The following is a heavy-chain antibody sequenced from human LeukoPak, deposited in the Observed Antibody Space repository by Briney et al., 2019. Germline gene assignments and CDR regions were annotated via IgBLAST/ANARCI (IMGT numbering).Heavy chain of an antibody. J-gene: IGHJ4*02. CDR2: MSSDGNAI. D-gene: IGHD1/OR15-1a*01. CDR3: VREGEHFDY. Sequence: GGSLRLSCAASGFAFTAYLIHWVRQPPGKGWEWVAVMSSDGNAIFYADSVRGRFTISRDNSKNTLYLQVNSLRVEDTAVYYCVREGEHFDYWGQGTLVTVSS. V-gene: IGHV3-30-3*01. CDR1: GFAFTAYL.